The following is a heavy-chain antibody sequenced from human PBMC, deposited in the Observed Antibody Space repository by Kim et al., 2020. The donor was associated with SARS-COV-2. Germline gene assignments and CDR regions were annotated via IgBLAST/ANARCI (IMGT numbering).Heavy chain of an antibody. D-gene: IGHD3-10*01. CDR3: ARSKGITPRDGMDV. CDR2: INHSGST. V-gene: IGHV4-34*01. J-gene: IGHJ6*02. CDR1: GGSFSGYY. Sequence: SETLSLTCAVYGGSFSGYYWSWIRQPPGKGLEWIGEINHSGSTNYNPSLKSRVTISVDTSKNQFSLKLSSVTAADTAVYYCARSKGITPRDGMDVWGQGT.